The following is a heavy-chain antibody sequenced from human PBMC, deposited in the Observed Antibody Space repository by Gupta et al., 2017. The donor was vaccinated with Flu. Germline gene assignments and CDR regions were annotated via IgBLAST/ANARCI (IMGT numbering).Heavy chain of an antibody. CDR2: ISFDGSNK. CDR1: GFPFSSHA. D-gene: IGHD5-24*01. Sequence: QVQLVESGGGVVQPGRSLRLSSAASGFPFSSHAMHWVRPAPGKGLEWVAVISFDGSNKYYADSVKGRFTISRDTSRNTLYLQMNSLRAEDTAVYYCAKVSDAGRWLQADYWGQGTLVTVSS. CDR3: AKVSDAGRWLQADY. V-gene: IGHV3-30*18. J-gene: IGHJ4*02.